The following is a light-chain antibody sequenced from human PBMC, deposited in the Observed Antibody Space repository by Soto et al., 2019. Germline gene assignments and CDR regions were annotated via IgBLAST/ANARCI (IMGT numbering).Light chain of an antibody. CDR2: GAS. CDR3: EQYNNWPHA. Sequence: EIVMTQSPATLSVSPGERATLSCRASQSVRSNLAWYQQKPGQAPRLLIYGASTRATAIPARFSGSGSGTEFTLTISSLQSEDFAVYYCEQYNNWPHAFGGGTKGDIK. CDR1: QSVRSN. J-gene: IGKJ4*01. V-gene: IGKV3-15*01.